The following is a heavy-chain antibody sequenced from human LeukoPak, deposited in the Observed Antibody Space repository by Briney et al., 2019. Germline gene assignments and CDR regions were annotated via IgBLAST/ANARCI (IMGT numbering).Heavy chain of an antibody. V-gene: IGHV1-18*01. CDR1: GYTFTSYG. D-gene: IGHD3-9*01. Sequence: ASVKVSCKASGYTFTSYGISWVRQAPGQGLEWMGWISAYNGNTNYAQKLQGRVTMTTDTSTSTAYMELRGLRSDDTAVYYCAYDILTGLPMDVWGQGTTVTVSS. CDR2: ISAYNGNT. CDR3: AYDILTGLPMDV. J-gene: IGHJ6*02.